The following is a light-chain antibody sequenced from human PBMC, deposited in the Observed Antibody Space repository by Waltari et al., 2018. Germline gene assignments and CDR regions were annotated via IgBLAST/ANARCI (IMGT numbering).Light chain of an antibody. Sequence: QSVLTQPPSVSGAPGQRVTISCTGSSSNIGAGYDVHWYQQLPGTAPKLLIYGKRIRPPGAPARFSGSKSGTSASLAITGLQAEDEADYYCQSYDSSLSAHVVFGGGTKLTVL. CDR1: SSNIGAGYD. V-gene: IGLV1-40*01. CDR3: QSYDSSLSAHVV. J-gene: IGLJ2*01. CDR2: GKR.